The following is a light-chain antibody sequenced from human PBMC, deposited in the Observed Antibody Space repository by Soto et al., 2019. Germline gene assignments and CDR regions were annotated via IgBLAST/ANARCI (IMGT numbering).Light chain of an antibody. V-gene: IGLV4-60*02. J-gene: IGLJ2*01. Sequence: QSVLTQSSSASASLGSSVKLTCTLSSGHSSYIIAWHQQQPGKAPRYLMKLEGSGSYNKGSGVPDRFSGSSSGADRYLTISNLQFEDEADYYCETWDSNTHVEFGGGTKLTVL. CDR3: ETWDSNTHVE. CDR1: SGHSSYI. CDR2: LEGSGSY.